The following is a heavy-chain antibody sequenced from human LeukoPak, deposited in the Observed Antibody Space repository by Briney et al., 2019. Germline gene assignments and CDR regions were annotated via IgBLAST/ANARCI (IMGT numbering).Heavy chain of an antibody. J-gene: IGHJ4*02. Sequence: ASVKVSCKASGYTFTDYGISWVRQAPAQGLEWMGCISAYNGNTNYAQKLQGRVTMTTDTSTSTAYMELGSLRSDDSAVYYCARMRDSYAGNYLDYWGQGTLVTVSS. V-gene: IGHV1-18*01. CDR3: ARMRDSYAGNYLDY. CDR2: ISAYNGNT. CDR1: GYTFTDYG. D-gene: IGHD3-10*01.